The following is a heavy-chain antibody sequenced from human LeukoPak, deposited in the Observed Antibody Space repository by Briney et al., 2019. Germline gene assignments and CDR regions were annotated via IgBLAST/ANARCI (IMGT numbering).Heavy chain of an antibody. V-gene: IGHV4-61*09. D-gene: IGHD6-19*01. Sequence: TSETLSLTCTVSGGSISSGSYYWNWIRQPAGKRLEWLGHVFPRGATHYNASLEGRLTVSLDTARDRVSLYLSSVSAADTAMYFCARSSLAVYFDYWGQGTLVTASS. CDR2: VFPRGAT. CDR1: GGSISSGSYY. J-gene: IGHJ4*02. CDR3: ARSSLAVYFDY.